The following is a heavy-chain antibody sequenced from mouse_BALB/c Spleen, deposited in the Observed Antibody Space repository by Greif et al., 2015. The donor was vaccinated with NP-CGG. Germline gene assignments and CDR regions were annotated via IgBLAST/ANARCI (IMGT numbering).Heavy chain of an antibody. CDR2: IYPGDGDT. Sequence: QVQLQQSGAELVRPGSSVKISCKASGYAFSSYWMNWVKQRPGQGLEWIGQIYPGDGDTNYNGKFKGKATLTADKSSSTAHMQLSSLTSEDSAVYFCARYDCVYYAMDYWGQGTSVTVSS. V-gene: IGHV1-80*01. J-gene: IGHJ4*01. D-gene: IGHD2-4*01. CDR3: ARYDCVYYAMDY. CDR1: GYAFSSYW.